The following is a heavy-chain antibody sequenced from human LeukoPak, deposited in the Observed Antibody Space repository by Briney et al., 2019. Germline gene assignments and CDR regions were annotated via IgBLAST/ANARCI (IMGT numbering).Heavy chain of an antibody. V-gene: IGHV3-53*01. Sequence: PGGSLRLSCAASGFNVSFNYMSWVRQAPGKGLEWVSLIYSGGSTYYADSVKGRFTISRDTSKNTLYLEMNSLRAEDTAVYYCAKYCDSTSCYPRHFQHWGQGTLVTVSS. D-gene: IGHD2-2*01. CDR3: AKYCDSTSCYPRHFQH. J-gene: IGHJ1*01. CDR2: IYSGGST. CDR1: GFNVSFNY.